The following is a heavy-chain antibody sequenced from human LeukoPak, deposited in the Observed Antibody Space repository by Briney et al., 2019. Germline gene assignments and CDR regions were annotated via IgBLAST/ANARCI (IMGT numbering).Heavy chain of an antibody. CDR2: ISGSGGST. CDR1: GFTFNNYA. V-gene: IGHV3-23*01. Sequence: GESLRLSCAASGFTFNNYAMSWVRQAPGKGLEWVSAISGSGGSTFYADSVRGRFTISRDSSKNTLFLQVNSLRAEDTAVYYCAKETELTVSALFDHWGQGTLVTVSS. D-gene: IGHD2-21*02. CDR3: AKETELTVSALFDH. J-gene: IGHJ4*02.